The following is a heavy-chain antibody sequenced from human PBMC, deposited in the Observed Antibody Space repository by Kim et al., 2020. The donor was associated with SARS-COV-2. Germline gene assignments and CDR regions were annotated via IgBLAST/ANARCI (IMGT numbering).Heavy chain of an antibody. V-gene: IGHV3-33*01. CDR3: RAVVNKSSEYYFDY. Sequence: GGSLRLSCAASGFTFSSYAMHWVRQAPGKGLEWVAVIWYDGSNKYYADSVKGRFTISRDNSKNTLYLQMNNLRAEDTAVYYCRAVVNKSSEYYFDYLGQG. J-gene: IGHJ4*02. CDR2: IWYDGSNK. CDR1: GFTFSSYA. D-gene: IGHD6-6*01.